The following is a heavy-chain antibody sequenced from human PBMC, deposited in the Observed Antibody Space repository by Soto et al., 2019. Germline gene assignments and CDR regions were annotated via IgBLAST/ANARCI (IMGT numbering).Heavy chain of an antibody. CDR1: GGSISNSY. J-gene: IGHJ6*02. Sequence: QVQLQESGPGLVRPSETLSLTCTVSGGSISNSYWSWIRQSPGKGLEWIGYIYSNGNTNYNPSLKRRLTISIDPSKNQFSLKLSSLSAADTAVYYCARHSPPFFYGSGPWDVWGQGTTVTVSS. CDR3: ARHSPPFFYGSGPWDV. D-gene: IGHD3-10*01. CDR2: IYSNGNT. V-gene: IGHV4-59*08.